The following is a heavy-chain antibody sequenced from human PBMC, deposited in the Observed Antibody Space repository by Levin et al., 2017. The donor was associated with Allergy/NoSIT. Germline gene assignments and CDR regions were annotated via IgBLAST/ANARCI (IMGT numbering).Heavy chain of an antibody. J-gene: IGHJ4*02. CDR1: GFTFSSYA. D-gene: IGHD3-22*01. Sequence: GGSLRLSCAASGFTFSSYAMSWVRQAPGKGLEWVSAISGSGGSTYYADSVKGRFTISRDNSKNTLYLQMNSLRAEDTAVYYCAKVADLGVITWLGVFGAFDYWGQGTLVTVSS. V-gene: IGHV3-23*01. CDR3: AKVADLGVITWLGVFGAFDY. CDR2: ISGSGGST.